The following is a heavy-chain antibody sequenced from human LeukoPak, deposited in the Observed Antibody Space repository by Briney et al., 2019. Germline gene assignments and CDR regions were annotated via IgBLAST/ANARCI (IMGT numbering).Heavy chain of an antibody. J-gene: IGHJ4*02. CDR3: AREYSSSDDY. CDR1: GYTFTGYY. Sequence: AASVKVSCKASGYTFTGYYMHWVRQAPGQGLEWMGWINPNSGGTNYAQKFQGRVTITRNTSISTAYMELSSLRSEDTAVYYCAREYSSSDDYWGQGTLVTVSS. V-gene: IGHV1-2*02. CDR2: INPNSGGT. D-gene: IGHD6-13*01.